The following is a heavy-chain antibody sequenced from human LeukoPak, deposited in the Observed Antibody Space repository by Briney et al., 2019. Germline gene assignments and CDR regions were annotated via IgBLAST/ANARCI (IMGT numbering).Heavy chain of an antibody. J-gene: IGHJ4*02. CDR3: ASSRYSSSWALN. CDR2: ISYDGSNK. CDR1: GFTFSSYA. Sequence: GGSLRLSCAASGFTFSSYAMHWVRQAPGKGLEWVAVISYDGSNKYYADSVKGRFTISRDNSKNTLYLQVNSLRAEDTAVYYCASSRYSSSWALNWGQGTLVTVSS. D-gene: IGHD6-13*01. V-gene: IGHV3-30-3*01.